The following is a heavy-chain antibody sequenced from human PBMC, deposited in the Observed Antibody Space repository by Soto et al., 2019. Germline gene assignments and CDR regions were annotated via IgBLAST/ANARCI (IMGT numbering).Heavy chain of an antibody. CDR1: GYTFTSHA. J-gene: IGHJ4*02. V-gene: IGHV1-18*01. Sequence: QVQLVQSGAEVKKPGASVQVSCKTSGYTFTSHAISWVRQAPGQGLEWMGWISDYNRDTNYAQNLQGRFTVTIDTSTSTVYMELRSLRPDHTAIHYWARSGGGSGWDDPEDYWGQGTLVTVSS. D-gene: IGHD6-19*01. CDR3: ARSGGGSGWDDPEDY. CDR2: ISDYNRDT.